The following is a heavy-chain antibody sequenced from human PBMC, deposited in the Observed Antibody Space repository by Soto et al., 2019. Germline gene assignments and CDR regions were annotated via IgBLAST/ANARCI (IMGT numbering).Heavy chain of an antibody. D-gene: IGHD3-22*01. CDR3: VGNYDSSFDY. J-gene: IGHJ4*02. Sequence: TLSLTCTVSGGSISRYYWTWIRQSPGKGLEWIGSMYYSGDTYHNPSLKSRVSLSVDTSKDQFSLNLTSVTAADTAVYFCVGNYDSSFDYWGRGTLVTVSS. V-gene: IGHV4-30-4*01. CDR1: GGSISRYY. CDR2: MYYSGDT.